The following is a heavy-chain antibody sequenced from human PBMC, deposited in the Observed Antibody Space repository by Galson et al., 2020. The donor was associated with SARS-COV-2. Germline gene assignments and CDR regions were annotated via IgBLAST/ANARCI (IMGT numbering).Heavy chain of an antibody. CDR2: IHTSGSP. Sequence: SEILSLTCTVSARSISSGSSYRRWIRQPAGTGLAWIGRIHTSGSPNYNHSLKSRVTISVDTSTNQFSLKLSSVTAADTAVYYCARERRGVRYDFWSGYQFDYWGQGTLVTVSS. J-gene: IGHJ4*02. CDR1: ARSISSGSSY. D-gene: IGHD3-3*01. V-gene: IGHV4-61*02. CDR3: ARERRGVRYDFWSGYQFDY.